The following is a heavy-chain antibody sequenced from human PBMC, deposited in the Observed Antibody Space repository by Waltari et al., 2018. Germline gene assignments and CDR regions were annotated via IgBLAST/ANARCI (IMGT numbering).Heavy chain of an antibody. CDR1: TFSSYA. Sequence: TFSSYAISWVRQAPGQGLEWMGGIIPIFGTANYAQKFQGRVTITTAESTSTAYMELSSLRSEDTAVYYCARSRGPFANEALFDYWGQGTLVTVSS. D-gene: IGHD3-10*01. V-gene: IGHV1-69*05. CDR3: ARSRGPFANEALFDY. CDR2: IIPIFGTA. J-gene: IGHJ4*02.